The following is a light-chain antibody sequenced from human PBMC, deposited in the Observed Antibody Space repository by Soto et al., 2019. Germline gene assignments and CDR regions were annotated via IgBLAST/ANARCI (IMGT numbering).Light chain of an antibody. Sequence: DIQMTQSPSSLSASVGDRVTITCRASQRISSYLNWYQQKPGKAPKILIYAVSNLQSGVPSRFSGSGSGTDITLTISRLQPEEFATYYCQQSYSAPRTFGQGTKVEIK. CDR3: QQSYSAPRT. CDR1: QRISSY. CDR2: AVS. J-gene: IGKJ1*01. V-gene: IGKV1-39*01.